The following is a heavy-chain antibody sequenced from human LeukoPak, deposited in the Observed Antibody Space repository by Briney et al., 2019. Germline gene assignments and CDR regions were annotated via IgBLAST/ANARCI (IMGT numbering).Heavy chain of an antibody. CDR1: GYTFTGYY. Sequence: ASVKVSFKASGYTFTGYYMHWVRQAPGQGLEWMGWINPNSGGTNYAQKFQGRVTMTRDTSISTAYMELSRLRSDDTAVYYCAREYCSSTSCYTKRGDYYYMDVWGKGTTVTVSS. J-gene: IGHJ6*03. V-gene: IGHV1-2*02. CDR3: AREYCSSTSCYTKRGDYYYMDV. CDR2: INPNSGGT. D-gene: IGHD2-2*02.